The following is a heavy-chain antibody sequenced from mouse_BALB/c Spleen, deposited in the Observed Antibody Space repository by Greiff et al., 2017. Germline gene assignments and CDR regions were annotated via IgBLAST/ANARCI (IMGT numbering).Heavy chain of an antibody. D-gene: IGHD4-1*01. CDR3: ARDKTGHAMDY. Sequence: EVQRVESGGGLVKPGGSLKLSCAAFGFTFSDYYMYWVRQTPEKRLEWVATISDGGSYTYYPDSVKGRFTISRDNAKNNLYLQMSSLKSEDTAMYYCARDKTGHAMDYWGQGTSVTVSS. CDR1: GFTFSDYY. V-gene: IGHV5-4*02. CDR2: ISDGGSYT. J-gene: IGHJ4*01.